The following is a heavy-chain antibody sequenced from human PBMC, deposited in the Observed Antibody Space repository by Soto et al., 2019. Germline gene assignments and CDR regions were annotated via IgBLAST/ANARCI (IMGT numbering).Heavy chain of an antibody. CDR1: GFTFSSYS. V-gene: IGHV3-30*18. CDR2: ISYDGSNK. CDR3: AKDLCSSTSCFGYYGMDV. J-gene: IGHJ6*02. D-gene: IGHD2-2*01. Sequence: QVQLVESGGGVVQPGRSLRLSCAASGFTFSSYSMHWVRQAPGKGLEWVAVISYDGSNKYYADSVKGRFTISRDNSKNTLYLQMNSLRAEDTAVYYCAKDLCSSTSCFGYYGMDVWGQGTTVTVSS.